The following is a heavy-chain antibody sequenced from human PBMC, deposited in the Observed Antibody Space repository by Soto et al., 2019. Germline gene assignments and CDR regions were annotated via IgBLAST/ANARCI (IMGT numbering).Heavy chain of an antibody. CDR2: TYYRSKWYN. Sequence: SQTLSLTCAISGDSVSSNSAAWNWIRQSPSRGLEWLGRTYYRSKWYNDYAVSVKSRITINPDTSKNQFSLQLNSVTPEDTAVYYCARDPIAVADTSNARDDAFDIWGQGTMVTVSS. V-gene: IGHV6-1*01. D-gene: IGHD6-19*01. CDR3: ARDPIAVADTSNARDDAFDI. J-gene: IGHJ3*02. CDR1: GDSVSSNSAA.